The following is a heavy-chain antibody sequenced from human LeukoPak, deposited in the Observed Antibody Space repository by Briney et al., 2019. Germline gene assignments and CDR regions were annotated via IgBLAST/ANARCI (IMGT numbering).Heavy chain of an antibody. Sequence: GALRLSCAGSGFTFSSHWMTWVRQTPGRGLGWVASIKHDGSEKNYVDSVKGRFTISRDNAKNSLYVEMNNLRGEDTAVYYCARDNFDWRPLDCWGQGTLVTVSS. CDR2: IKHDGSEK. CDR1: GFTFSSHW. V-gene: IGHV3-7*03. D-gene: IGHD3-9*01. CDR3: ARDNFDWRPLDC. J-gene: IGHJ4*02.